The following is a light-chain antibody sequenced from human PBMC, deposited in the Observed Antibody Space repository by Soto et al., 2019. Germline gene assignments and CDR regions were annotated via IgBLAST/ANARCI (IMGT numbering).Light chain of an antibody. V-gene: IGKV1-39*01. J-gene: IGKJ1*01. CDR3: QQSFTAPCT. Sequence: DIQMTQSPSSLSASVGDRVTVTCRSSQSISTFLNWYQQKLGKAPNLLIYTTSTLHGVVPSRFSGSGSGTDFTLTISILQPADLATYYCQQSFTAPCTFGQGNRVESK. CDR1: QSISTF. CDR2: TTS.